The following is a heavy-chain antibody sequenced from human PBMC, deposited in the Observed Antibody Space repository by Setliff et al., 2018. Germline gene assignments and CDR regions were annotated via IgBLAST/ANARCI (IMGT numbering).Heavy chain of an antibody. D-gene: IGHD1-26*01. CDR2: IYYSGST. Sequence: TLSLTCTVSGGSISSGGYYWSWIRQHPGKGLEWIGYIYYSGSTYYNPSLKSRVTISVDTSKNQFSLKLSSVTAEDTAVYYCTKAGEWELLVHYFDCWGQGTLVTVSS. V-gene: IGHV4-31*03. J-gene: IGHJ4*02. CDR3: TKAGEWELLVHYFDC. CDR1: GGSISSGGYY.